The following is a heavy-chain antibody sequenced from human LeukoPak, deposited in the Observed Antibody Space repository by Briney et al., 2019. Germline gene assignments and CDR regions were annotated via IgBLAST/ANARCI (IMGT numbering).Heavy chain of an antibody. V-gene: IGHV4-30-2*01. Sequence: SQTLSLTCAVSGGSISSGGYSWSWIRQPPGKGLEWIGYIYHSGSTYYNPSLKSRVTISVDRSKNQFSLKLSSVTAADTAVYYCARGGYSYGYSGIRFDYWGQGTLVTVSS. CDR3: ARGGYSYGYSGIRFDY. CDR2: IYHSGST. D-gene: IGHD5-18*01. CDR1: GGSISSGGYS. J-gene: IGHJ4*02.